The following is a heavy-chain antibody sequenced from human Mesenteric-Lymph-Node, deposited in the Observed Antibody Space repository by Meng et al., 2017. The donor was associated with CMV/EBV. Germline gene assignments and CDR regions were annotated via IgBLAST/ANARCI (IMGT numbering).Heavy chain of an antibody. D-gene: IGHD5/OR15-5a*01. Sequence: LSLTCAASGFTFSSYSMNWVRQAPGKGLEWVSSISSSSSYIYYADSVKGRFTISRDNAKNSLYLQMNSLRAEDTAVYYCARGVDPAFFDPWCQGTLVTVSS. CDR1: GFTFSSYS. J-gene: IGHJ5*02. V-gene: IGHV3-21*01. CDR3: ARGVDPAFFDP. CDR2: ISSSSSYI.